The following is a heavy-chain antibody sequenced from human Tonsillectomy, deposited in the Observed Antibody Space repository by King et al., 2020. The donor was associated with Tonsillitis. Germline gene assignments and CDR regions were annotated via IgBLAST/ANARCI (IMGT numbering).Heavy chain of an antibody. Sequence: VQLVESGGGLVQPGGSLRLSCAASGFTFSSYWLTWVRQAPGKGLEWVANINRDGSETYYVDSVKCRFTVSRDNAKNSLYLQMNSLRAEDTAIYYCARDSSPALSGNWYDAFD. CDR3: ARDSSPALSGNWYDAFD. D-gene: IGHD4-23*01. CDR2: INRDGSET. J-gene: IGHJ3*02. CDR1: GFTFSSYW. V-gene: IGHV3-7*01.